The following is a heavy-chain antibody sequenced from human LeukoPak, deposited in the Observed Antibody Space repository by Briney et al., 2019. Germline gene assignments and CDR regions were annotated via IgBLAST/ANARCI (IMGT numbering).Heavy chain of an antibody. V-gene: IGHV3-74*01. CDR1: GFTFNMYW. CDR3: AKGLQQTDS. J-gene: IGHJ5*01. D-gene: IGHD2-15*01. Sequence: GGSLRLSCVASGFTFNMYWMHWVRHAPGKGLVWVSGIDGAGSSTTYADSVKGRFTVSRDNANNMLYLQMNSLRAEDTAVYYCAKGLQQTDSWGQGTLVTVSS. CDR2: IDGAGSST.